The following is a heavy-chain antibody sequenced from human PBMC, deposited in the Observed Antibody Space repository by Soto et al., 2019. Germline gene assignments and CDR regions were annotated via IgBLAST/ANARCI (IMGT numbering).Heavy chain of an antibody. CDR1: GGTFSSYA. CDR3: ARSPGGSTSLAICYSCYYAMYV. V-gene: IGHV1-69*01. J-gene: IGHJ6*04. CDR2: IIPMSGTA. D-gene: IGHD2-2*01. Sequence: QVQLVQSGAEVQKPGSSVKVSCKASGGTFSSYAISWVRQAPGQGLEWMGGIIPMSGTANYAQKFQGRVTITADESTSTDYMELSSMRSGDTAVYYGARSPGGSTSLAICYSCYYAMYVWGKGTKVTVSS.